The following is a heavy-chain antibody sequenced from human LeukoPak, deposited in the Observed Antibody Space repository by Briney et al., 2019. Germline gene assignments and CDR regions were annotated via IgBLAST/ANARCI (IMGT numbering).Heavy chain of an antibody. CDR1: GFTFSSYG. Sequence: PGGSLRLSCAASGFTFSSYGMHWVRQAPGKGLEWVAVISYDGSNKYYADSVKGRFTISRDNSKNTLYLQMSSLRAEDTAVYYCAYYGSGSYYLSYFDYWGQGNLVTVSS. J-gene: IGHJ4*02. CDR3: AYYGSGSYYLSYFDY. V-gene: IGHV3-30*03. D-gene: IGHD3-10*01. CDR2: ISYDGSNK.